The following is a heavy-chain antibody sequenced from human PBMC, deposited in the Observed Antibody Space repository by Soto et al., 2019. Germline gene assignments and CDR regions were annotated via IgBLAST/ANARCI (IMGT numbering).Heavy chain of an antibody. V-gene: IGHV4-31*03. CDR3: ARVCGGDCHYGMDV. Sequence: QVQLQESGPGLVKLSQTLSLTCTVSGGSISNGGYYWSWIRQHPGKGLEWIGYIYYSGSTYYNPSLKSRVTISVDTSKNQFSLKLSSVTAADTAVYYCARVCGGDCHYGMDVWGQGTTVTVSS. CDR2: IYYSGST. CDR1: GGSISNGGYY. D-gene: IGHD2-21*02. J-gene: IGHJ6*02.